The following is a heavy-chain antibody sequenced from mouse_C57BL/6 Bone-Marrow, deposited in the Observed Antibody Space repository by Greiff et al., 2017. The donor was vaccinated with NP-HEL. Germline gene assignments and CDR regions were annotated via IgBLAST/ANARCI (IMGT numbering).Heavy chain of an antibody. D-gene: IGHD6-1*01. CDR2: ISDGGSYT. V-gene: IGHV5-4*01. Sequence: DVKLVESGGGLVKPGGSLKLSCAASGFTFSSYAMSWVRQTPEKRLEWVATISDGGSYTYYPDNVKGRFTISRDNAKNNLYLQMSHLKSEDTAMYYCARDSSLYYFDYWGQGTTLTVSS. J-gene: IGHJ2*01. CDR1: GFTFSSYA. CDR3: ARDSSLYYFDY.